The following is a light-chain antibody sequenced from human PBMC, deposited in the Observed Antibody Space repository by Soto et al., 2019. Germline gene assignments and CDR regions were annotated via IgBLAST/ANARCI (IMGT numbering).Light chain of an antibody. CDR1: QSVSSN. V-gene: IGKV3-15*01. CDR2: GAS. J-gene: IGKJ4*01. Sequence: EILMTQSPATLSVSPGERATLSCRASQSVSSNLAWYQQKPGQAPRLLIFGASTMASGIPARFSASGSGTEFSLTISSLQSEDFAVYYCQQYSNWPLTFGGGTKVEI. CDR3: QQYSNWPLT.